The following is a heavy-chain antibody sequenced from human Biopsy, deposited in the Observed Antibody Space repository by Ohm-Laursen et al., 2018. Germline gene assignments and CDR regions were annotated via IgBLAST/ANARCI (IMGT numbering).Heavy chain of an antibody. CDR2: IFYRGST. CDR3: ARDYDNSGYYYVS. V-gene: IGHV4-39*01. CDR1: VGSISNNNYY. Sequence: PSETLSLTCTVSVGSISNNNYYWGWIRQPPGKGLEWIGSIFYRGSTHYKPSLKSRVNISVDTSKNQFSLKLISVTAADMAVYYCARDYDNSGYYYVSWGQGTLVTVSS. D-gene: IGHD3-22*01. J-gene: IGHJ5*02.